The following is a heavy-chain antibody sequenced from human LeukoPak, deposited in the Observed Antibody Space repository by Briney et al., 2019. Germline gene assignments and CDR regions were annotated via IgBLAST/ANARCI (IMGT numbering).Heavy chain of an antibody. J-gene: IGHJ3*02. CDR2: INPNSGGT. CDR1: GYTFTGYY. D-gene: IGHD1-14*01. CDR3: ARDPGLPRRAFDI. Sequence: ASVKVSCKASGYTFTGYYMHWVRQAPGQGLEWMGWINPNSGGTNYAQKFQGRVTMTRDTSISTAYMELRSLRSDDTAVYYCARDPGLPRRAFDIWGQGTMVTVSS. V-gene: IGHV1-2*02.